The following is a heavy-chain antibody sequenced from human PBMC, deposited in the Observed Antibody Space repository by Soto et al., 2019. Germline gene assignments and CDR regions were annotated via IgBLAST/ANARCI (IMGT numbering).Heavy chain of an antibody. J-gene: IGHJ5*02. D-gene: IGHD3-22*01. CDR3: ARVRYEYYDSSGYDNWFDP. CDR1: GGSISSGGYS. V-gene: IGHV4-30-2*01. CDR2: IYHSVST. Sequence: SETLSLTCAVSGGSISSGGYSWGWIRQPPGKGLEWIGYIYHSVSTYYNPSLKSRVTISVDTSKNQFSLKLSSVTAADTAVYYCARVRYEYYDSSGYDNWFDPWGQGTLVTVSS.